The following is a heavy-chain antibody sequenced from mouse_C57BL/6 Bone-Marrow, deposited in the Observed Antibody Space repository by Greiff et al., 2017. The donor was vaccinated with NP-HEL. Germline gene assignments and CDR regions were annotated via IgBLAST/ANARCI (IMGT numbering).Heavy chain of an antibody. D-gene: IGHD1-1*01. CDR2: IFPGSGST. Sequence: VQLQQSGPELVRPGASVKISCKAPGYTFTSHWMQWVRQRPGQGLEWIGEIFPGSGSTYYNEKFKGKATLTVDTSSSTAYMQLSSLTSEDSAVYFCARATTVVATDYYAMDYWGQGTSVTVSS. V-gene: IGHV1-56*01. J-gene: IGHJ4*01. CDR1: GYTFTSHW. CDR3: ARATTVVATDYYAMDY.